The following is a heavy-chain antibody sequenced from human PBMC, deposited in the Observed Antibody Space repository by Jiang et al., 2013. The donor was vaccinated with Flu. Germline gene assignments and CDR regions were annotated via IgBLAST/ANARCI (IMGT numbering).Heavy chain of an antibody. J-gene: IGHJ4*02. CDR1: GYSISSGYY. Sequence: VLLKPSETLSLTCTVSGYSISSGYYWGWIRQPPGKGLEWIGSIYHSGSTYYNPSLKSRVTISVDTSKNQFSLKLSSVTAADTAVYYCARALELGIGGGTPIFDYWGQGTLVTVSS. D-gene: IGHD7-27*01. V-gene: IGHV4-38-2*02. CDR3: ARALELGIGGGTPIFDY. CDR2: IYHSGST.